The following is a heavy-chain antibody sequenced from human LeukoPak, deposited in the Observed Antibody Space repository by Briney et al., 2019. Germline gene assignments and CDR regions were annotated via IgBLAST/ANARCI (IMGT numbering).Heavy chain of an antibody. CDR1: GFTISNYW. CDR2: IHPDGSIT. D-gene: IGHD5-12*01. V-gene: IGHV3-74*03. CDR3: APQQTYSPYNWFDP. J-gene: IGHJ5*02. Sequence: GGSLRLSCVGSGFTISNYWMHWVRQAPGTGLVWVSRIHPDGSITTYADSVKGRFTISRDNAKNTLYLQMNSLGAEDTAVYYCAPQQTYSPYNWFDPWGQGTLVTVSS.